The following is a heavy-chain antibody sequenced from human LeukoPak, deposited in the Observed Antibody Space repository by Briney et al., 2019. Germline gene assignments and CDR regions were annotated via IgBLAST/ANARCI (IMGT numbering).Heavy chain of an antibody. D-gene: IGHD2-15*01. CDR2: INHSGST. J-gene: IGHJ6*02. V-gene: IGHV4-34*01. Sequence: SETLSLTCAVYGGSFSGYYWSWIRQPPGKGLEWIGEINHSGSTNYNPSLKSRVTISVGTSKNQFSLKLSSVTAADTAVYYCARGAYCTHRGSCPPGGYYGMDVWGQGTTVTVSS. CDR3: ARGAYCTHRGSCPPGGYYGMDV. CDR1: GGSFSGYY.